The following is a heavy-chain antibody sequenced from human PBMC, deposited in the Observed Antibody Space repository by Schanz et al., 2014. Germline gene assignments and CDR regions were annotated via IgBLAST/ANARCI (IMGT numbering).Heavy chain of an antibody. D-gene: IGHD5-12*01. V-gene: IGHV3-21*01. J-gene: IGHJ4*02. Sequence: VQLVESGGGLVKPGGSLRLSCAASGFTVSSNHMSWVRQAPGKGLEWVSSISSSSSYIYYADSVKGRFTISRDNAKNSLYLQMNSLRAEDTAVYYCASPSGYSDYGTYFDFWGQGTLVTVSS. CDR3: ASPSGYSDYGTYFDF. CDR1: GFTVSSNH. CDR2: ISSSSSYI.